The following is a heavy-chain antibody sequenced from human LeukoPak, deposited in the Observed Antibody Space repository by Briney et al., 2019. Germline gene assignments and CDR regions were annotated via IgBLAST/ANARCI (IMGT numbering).Heavy chain of an antibody. V-gene: IGHV4-59*08. CDR1: GGSNSSYY. J-gene: IGHJ6*02. Sequence: PSETLSLTCTVSGGSNSSYYWSWIRQPPGKGLEWIGYIYYSGSTNYNPSLKSRVTISVDTSKNQFSLKLSSVTAADTAVYYCARHLEYDFWSGYYRGYYGMDVWGQGTTVTVSS. CDR3: ARHLEYDFWSGYYRGYYGMDV. D-gene: IGHD3-3*01. CDR2: IYYSGST.